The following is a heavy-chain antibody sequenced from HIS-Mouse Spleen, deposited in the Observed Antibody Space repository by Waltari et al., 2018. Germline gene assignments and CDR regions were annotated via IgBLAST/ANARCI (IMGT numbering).Heavy chain of an antibody. V-gene: IGHV4-39*07. CDR1: GGSISSSSYY. CDR2: IYYSGNT. Sequence: QLQLQESGPGLVKPSETLSLTCTVSGGSISSSSYYWGWIRQPPGKGLEWIGSIYYSGNTYYSPSLKSRVTISVDTSKTQFSLKLSSVTGADTAVYYCAREIPYSSSWYDWYFDLWGRGTLVTVSS. CDR3: AREIPYSSSWYDWYFDL. J-gene: IGHJ2*01. D-gene: IGHD6-13*01.